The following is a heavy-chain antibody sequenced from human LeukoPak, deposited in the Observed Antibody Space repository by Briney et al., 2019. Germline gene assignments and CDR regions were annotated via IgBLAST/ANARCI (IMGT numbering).Heavy chain of an antibody. CDR1: GGSFSGYY. V-gene: IGHV4-34*01. CDR3: ARGGAAAGRNYYYMDV. D-gene: IGHD6-13*01. Sequence: PSETLSLTCAVYGGSFSGYYWSWIRQPPGKGLEWIGEINHSGSTNYNPSLKSRVTISVDTSKHQFSLKLSSVTAADTAVYYCARGGAAAGRNYYYMDVWGKGTTVTVSS. CDR2: INHSGST. J-gene: IGHJ6*03.